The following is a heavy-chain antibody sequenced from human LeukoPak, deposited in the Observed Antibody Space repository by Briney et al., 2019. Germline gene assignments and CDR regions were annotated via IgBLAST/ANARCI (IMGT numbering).Heavy chain of an antibody. CDR2: IIPIFGTA. CDR1: GGTFSSYA. V-gene: IGHV1-69*13. J-gene: IGHJ4*02. D-gene: IGHD3-22*01. Sequence: PSVKVSCKASGGTFSSYAISWVRQAPGQGLEWMGGIIPIFGTANYAQKFQGRVTITADESTSTAYMELSSLRSEDTAVYYCASESSDSSGTYFDYWGQGTLVTVSS. CDR3: ASESSDSSGTYFDY.